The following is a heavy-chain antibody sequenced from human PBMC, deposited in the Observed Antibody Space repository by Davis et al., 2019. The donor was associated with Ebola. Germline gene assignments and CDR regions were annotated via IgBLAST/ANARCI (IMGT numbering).Heavy chain of an antibody. CDR2: IYYSGIT. D-gene: IGHD5-12*01. Sequence: SETLSLTCTVSGGSISNEYWSWVRQPPGRGLEWIGYIYYSGITNYNPSLKSRVTISVDTSKNQFSLKLSSVTAADTAVYYCAKYSGYDPFDYWGQGTLVTVSS. CDR3: AKYSGYDPFDY. CDR1: GGSISNEY. J-gene: IGHJ4*02. V-gene: IGHV4-59*08.